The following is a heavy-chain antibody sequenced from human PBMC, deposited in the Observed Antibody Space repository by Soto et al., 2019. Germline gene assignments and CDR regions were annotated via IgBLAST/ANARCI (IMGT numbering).Heavy chain of an antibody. V-gene: IGHV1-3*01. D-gene: IGHD5-18*01. CDR3: ARDHPHSYGVYYFDY. CDR1: GDTFTGYS. J-gene: IGHJ4*02. Sequence: ASVKVSCKASGDTFTGYSMHWVRQAPGQRLEWMGWINGGNGNTYYSEHFQGRVTFTRDTSAGTVSLKVNSVTAADTAVYYCARDHPHSYGVYYFDYWGQGTPVTVSS. CDR2: INGGNGNT.